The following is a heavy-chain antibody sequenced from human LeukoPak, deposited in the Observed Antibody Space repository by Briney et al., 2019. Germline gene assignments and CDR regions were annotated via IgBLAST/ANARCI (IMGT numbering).Heavy chain of an antibody. D-gene: IGHD1-26*01. CDR2: IFYSGST. V-gene: IGHV4-59*08. CDR1: GGSISSYY. J-gene: IGHJ4*02. Sequence: PSETLSLTCTVSGGSISSYYWSWIRQPPGEGLEWIEYIFYSGSTNYDPSLKSRVTISVDTSKNQFSLNLSSVTAADTAVYYCARGARGSYSYWGQGTLVTVSS. CDR3: ARGARGSYSY.